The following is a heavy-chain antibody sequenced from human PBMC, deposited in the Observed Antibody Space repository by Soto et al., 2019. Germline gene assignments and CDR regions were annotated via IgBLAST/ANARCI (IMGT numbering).Heavy chain of an antibody. Sequence: GGSLRLSCAAPGFTFSNSWMHWVRQVSGKGLEWVSRINADGTSTSYADSVKGRFTISRDNAKNTLYLHVNSLRAEDTAVYYCVKVLARGVGVPRFYFDSWGQGALVTVSS. D-gene: IGHD2-2*01. CDR3: VKVLARGVGVPRFYFDS. V-gene: IGHV3-74*01. J-gene: IGHJ4*02. CDR1: GFTFSNSW. CDR2: INADGTST.